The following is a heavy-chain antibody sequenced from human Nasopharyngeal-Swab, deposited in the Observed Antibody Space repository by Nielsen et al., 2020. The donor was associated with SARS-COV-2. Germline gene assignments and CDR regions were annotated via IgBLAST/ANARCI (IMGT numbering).Heavy chain of an antibody. V-gene: IGHV3-33*01. CDR2: IWYDGSNK. J-gene: IGHJ4*02. Sequence: WIRQPPGQGLEWVAVIWYDGSNKYYADSVKGRFTISRYNSKNTLYLQMNSLRAEDTAVYYCARVPGDTAMASDYWGQGTLVTVSS. D-gene: IGHD5-18*01. CDR3: ARVPGDTAMASDY.